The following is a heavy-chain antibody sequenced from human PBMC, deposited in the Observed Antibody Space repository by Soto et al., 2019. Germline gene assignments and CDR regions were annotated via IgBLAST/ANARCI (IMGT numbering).Heavy chain of an antibody. D-gene: IGHD1-1*01. J-gene: IGHJ6*02. CDR3: ARERWDWHDEVYYYYGMDV. V-gene: IGHV4-4*07. Sequence: SETLSLTCTVSGGSISSYYWSRIRQPAGKGLEWIVRICTSGSTNYTPSLKSRVNMSVDTSKNQFSLKTSSVTAAATAVYYCARERWDWHDEVYYYYGMDVWGQGNTVTVS. CDR1: GGSISSYY. CDR2: ICTSGST.